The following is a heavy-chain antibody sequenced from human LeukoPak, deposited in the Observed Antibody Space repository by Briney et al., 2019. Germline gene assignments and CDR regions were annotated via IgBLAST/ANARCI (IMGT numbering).Heavy chain of an antibody. CDR3: ARRAWFGAAAPY. Sequence: GESLKISCKGSGYTFSNCWIGWVRQMPGKGLEWMGIIYPGDSDTTYSPSFQGQVTISADKSISTAYLQWSSLKASDTAMYYCARRAWFGAAAPYWGQGTLVTVSS. CDR1: GYTFSNCW. V-gene: IGHV5-51*01. CDR2: IYPGDSDT. J-gene: IGHJ4*02. D-gene: IGHD6-13*01.